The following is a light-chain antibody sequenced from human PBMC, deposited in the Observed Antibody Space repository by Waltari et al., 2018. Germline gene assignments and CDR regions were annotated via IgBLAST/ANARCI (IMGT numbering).Light chain of an antibody. CDR3: QHYKNLPVS. CDR2: HTS. J-gene: IGKJ1*01. V-gene: IGKV3-20*01. CDR1: PSVSIS. Sequence: LVLPQSPGTLSLSPGESATLPCRASPSVSISLAGYQQKPGQAPRLLIYHTSTRATGIPDRFSGSGSGTDFSLTISGLEPEDFAVYYCQHYKNLPVSFGQGTRVEIK.